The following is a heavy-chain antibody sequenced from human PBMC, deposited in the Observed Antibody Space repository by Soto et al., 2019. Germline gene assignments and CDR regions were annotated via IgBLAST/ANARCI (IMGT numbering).Heavy chain of an antibody. J-gene: IGHJ4*02. CDR1: GGSISSSSYY. D-gene: IGHD4-17*01. CDR3: ARQHGDYDLEPFDH. Sequence: PSETLSLTYPVSGGSISSSSYYWGWIRQPPGKGLEWIGSIYYSGSTYYNPSLKSRVTISVDTSKNQFSLKLSSVTAADTAVYYCARQHGDYDLEPFDHWGQGTLVTVS. CDR2: IYYSGST. V-gene: IGHV4-39*01.